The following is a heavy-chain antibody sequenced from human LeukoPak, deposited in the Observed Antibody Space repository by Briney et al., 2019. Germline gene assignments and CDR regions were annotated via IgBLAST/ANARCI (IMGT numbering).Heavy chain of an antibody. D-gene: IGHD3-22*01. CDR1: GFTFSDYY. V-gene: IGHV3-11*01. J-gene: IGHJ3*02. CDR2: ISRSGSTI. Sequence: GGSLRLSCAASGFTFSDYYMSWIRQAPGKGLEWVSYISRSGSTIYYADSVKGRFTISRDNAKNSLYQQMNSLRAEDTAVYYCARDRDRYYYDSSGYGRTDIWGQGTMVTVSS. CDR3: ARDRDRYYYDSSGYGRTDI.